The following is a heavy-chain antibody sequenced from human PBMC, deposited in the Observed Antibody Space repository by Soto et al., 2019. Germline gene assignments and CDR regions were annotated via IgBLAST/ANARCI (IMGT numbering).Heavy chain of an antibody. CDR1: GYSFTSYW. D-gene: IGHD3-22*01. CDR2: IDPSDSYT. Sequence: GESLKISCKGSGYSFTSYWISWVRQMPGKGLEWMGRIDPSDSYTNYSPSFQGHVTISADKSISTAYLQWSSLKASDTAMYYCARIFHYYDSSGYYSEGDWFDPWGQGTLVTVSS. V-gene: IGHV5-10-1*01. CDR3: ARIFHYYDSSGYYSEGDWFDP. J-gene: IGHJ5*02.